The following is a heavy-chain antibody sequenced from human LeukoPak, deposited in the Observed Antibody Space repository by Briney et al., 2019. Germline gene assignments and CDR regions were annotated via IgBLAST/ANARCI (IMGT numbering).Heavy chain of an antibody. D-gene: IGHD3-10*01. CDR1: GFTFSSYA. CDR3: ARDNSAYYCAGGYYLDP. J-gene: IGHJ5*02. Sequence: PGGSLRLSCAASGFTFSSYAMHWVRQAPGKGLEWVAVISYDGSNKYYADSVKGRFTISRDNSKNTLYLQMNSLRAEDTAVYYCARDNSAYYCAGGYYLDPWGQGTLVTVSS. CDR2: ISYDGSNK. V-gene: IGHV3-30-3*01.